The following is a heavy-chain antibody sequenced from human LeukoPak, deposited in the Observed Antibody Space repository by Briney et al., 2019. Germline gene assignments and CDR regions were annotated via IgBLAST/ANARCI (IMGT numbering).Heavy chain of an antibody. J-gene: IGHJ6*02. Sequence: PSETLSLTCTVSGGSISSYYWSWIRQPPGKGLEWIGYIYYSGSTNYNPSLKSRVTISVDTSKNQFSLKPSSVTAADTAVYYCARAKLTNWGYYYYYGMDVWGQGTTVTVSS. D-gene: IGHD7-27*01. CDR2: IYYSGST. V-gene: IGHV4-59*08. CDR1: GGSISSYY. CDR3: ARAKLTNWGYYYYYGMDV.